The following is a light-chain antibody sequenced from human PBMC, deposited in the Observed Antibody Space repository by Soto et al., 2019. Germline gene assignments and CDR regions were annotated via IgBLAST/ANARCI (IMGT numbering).Light chain of an antibody. J-gene: IGLJ1*01. CDR3: SSYTSSSTLYV. CDR1: SSDVGGYNY. CDR2: DVR. V-gene: IGLV2-14*01. Sequence: QSALTQPASVSGSPGQSITISCTGTSSDVGGYNYVSWYQQHPGKAPKLMIYDVRNRPSGVSNRFSGSKSGNTASLTISELQAEDEADYYCSSYTSSSTLYVFGTGTKLTVL.